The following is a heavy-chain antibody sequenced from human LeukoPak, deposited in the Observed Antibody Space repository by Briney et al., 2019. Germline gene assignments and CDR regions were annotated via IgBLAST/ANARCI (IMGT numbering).Heavy chain of an antibody. J-gene: IGHJ4*02. CDR2: INHSGST. D-gene: IGHD3-3*01. Sequence: PSETLSLTCAVYGGSFSGYYWSWIRQPPGKGLEWIGEINHSGSTNYKPSLKSRVTISVDTSKNQFSLKLSSVTAADTAVYYCARGRGFTIFGVVDGDYWGQGTLVTVSS. CDR3: ARGRGFTIFGVVDGDY. V-gene: IGHV4-34*01. CDR1: GGSFSGYY.